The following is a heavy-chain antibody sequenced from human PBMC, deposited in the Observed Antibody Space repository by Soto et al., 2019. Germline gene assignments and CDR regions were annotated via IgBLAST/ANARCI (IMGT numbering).Heavy chain of an antibody. D-gene: IGHD6-6*01. J-gene: IGHJ6*02. CDR2: IIPIFGTA. Sequence: ASVKVSCKASGGTFSSYAISWVRQAPGQGLEWMGGIIPIFGTANYAQKFQGRVTITADESTSTAYMELSSLRSEDTAVYYCARGRIAARHTHYYYYYGMDVWGQGTTVTVSS. V-gene: IGHV1-69*13. CDR3: ARGRIAARHTHYYYYYGMDV. CDR1: GGTFSSYA.